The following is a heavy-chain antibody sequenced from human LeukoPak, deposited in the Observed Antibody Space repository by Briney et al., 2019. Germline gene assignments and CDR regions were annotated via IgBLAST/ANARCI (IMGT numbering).Heavy chain of an antibody. J-gene: IGHJ4*02. CDR2: IYYSGST. CDR1: GGSISSSSYY. Sequence: SETLSLTRTVSGGSISSSSYYWGWIRQPPGKGLEWIGSIYYSGSTYYNPSLKSRVTISVDTSKNQFSLKLSSVTAADTAVYYCARDLRGIAVAGGGVDYWGQGTLVTVSS. D-gene: IGHD6-19*01. CDR3: ARDLRGIAVAGGGVDY. V-gene: IGHV4-39*07.